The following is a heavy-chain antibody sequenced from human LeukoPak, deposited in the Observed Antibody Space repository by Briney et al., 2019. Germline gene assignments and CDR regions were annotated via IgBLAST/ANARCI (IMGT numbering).Heavy chain of an antibody. J-gene: IGHJ5*02. V-gene: IGHV4-38-2*01. CDR3: TRHPPSRYCSSTSCYPRFEP. Sequence: SETLSLTCAVSGYSISSGYYWGWIRQAPGKGREWIGRIYHSGSTYYNPSLKSRVTISVDTAKNQFSLKLSSVTAADTAVYSCTRHPPSRYCSSTSCYPRFEPWGQGTLVTVSS. CDR2: IYHSGST. CDR1: GYSISSGYY. D-gene: IGHD2-2*01.